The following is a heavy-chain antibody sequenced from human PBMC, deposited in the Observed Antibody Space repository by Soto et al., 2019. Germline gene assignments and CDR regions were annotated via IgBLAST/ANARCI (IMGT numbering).Heavy chain of an antibody. J-gene: IGHJ6*02. V-gene: IGHV4-4*07. CDR2: IYTSGST. CDR3: ARGEYCSSTSCLNGYYYYYYGMDV. Sequence: SETLSLTXTVSGGSISSYYWSWIRQPAGKGLEWIGRIYTSGSTNYNPSLKSRVTMSVDTSKNQFSLKLSSVTAADTAVYYCARGEYCSSTSCLNGYYYYYYGMDVWGQGTTVTVSS. D-gene: IGHD2-2*01. CDR1: GGSISSYY.